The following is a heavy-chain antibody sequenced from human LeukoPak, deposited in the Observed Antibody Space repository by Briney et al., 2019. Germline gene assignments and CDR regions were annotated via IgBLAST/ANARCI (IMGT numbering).Heavy chain of an antibody. CDR3: ARGSLGRRDNWFDP. CDR1: GGSISSYH. V-gene: IGHV4-59*01. D-gene: IGHD3-16*01. CDR2: IYYSGST. J-gene: IGHJ5*02. Sequence: PSETLSLTCTVSGGSISSYHWSWIRQPPGKGLEWIGYIYYSGSTNYNPSLKSRVTISVDTSKNQFSLKLSSVTAADTAVYYCARGSLGRRDNWFDPWGQGTLVTVSS.